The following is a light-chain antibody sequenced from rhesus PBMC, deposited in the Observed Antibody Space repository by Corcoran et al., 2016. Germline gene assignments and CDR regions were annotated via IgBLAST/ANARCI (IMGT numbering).Light chain of an antibody. V-gene: IGKV1-69*01. J-gene: IGKJ1*01. Sequence: DIQMTQSPSSLSASVGDRVTITCRASQGISNWLAWYQQKPGKAPKLLIYRASNLETGVPPRVSGSGSGTDFTLTISSLQPEDPATYFCQHHQNSPPWTFGHGTKVEIK. CDR3: QHHQNSPPWT. CDR2: RAS. CDR1: QGISNW.